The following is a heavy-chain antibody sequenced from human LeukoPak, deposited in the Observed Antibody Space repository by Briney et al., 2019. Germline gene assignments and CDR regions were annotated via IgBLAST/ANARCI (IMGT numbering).Heavy chain of an antibody. CDR2: ISSSGSII. Sequence: PGGSLRLSCAASGFTFSDYYMNWIRQAPGRGLEWVSYISSSGSIIYYADSVKGRFTISRDNAKNSLYMQMNSLRAEDTAVYYCARTGVPAAIVRWFDPWGQGTLVTVSS. CDR1: GFTFSDYY. D-gene: IGHD2-2*02. J-gene: IGHJ5*02. CDR3: ARTGVPAAIVRWFDP. V-gene: IGHV3-11*04.